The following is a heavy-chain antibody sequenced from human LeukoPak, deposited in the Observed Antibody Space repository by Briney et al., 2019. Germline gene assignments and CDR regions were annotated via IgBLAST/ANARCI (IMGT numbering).Heavy chain of an antibody. D-gene: IGHD4-17*01. J-gene: IGHJ4*02. CDR2: IYSGGST. Sequence: GGSLRLSCVASGFTVNSNYMSWVRQAPGKGLERVSVIYSGGSTEYADSVKGRFTVSRDNSKNTLYVQMNSLRAEDTAVYYCARSSDGDYYYYFDYWGQGTLVTVSS. CDR1: GFTVNSNY. V-gene: IGHV3-66*01. CDR3: ARSSDGDYYYYFDY.